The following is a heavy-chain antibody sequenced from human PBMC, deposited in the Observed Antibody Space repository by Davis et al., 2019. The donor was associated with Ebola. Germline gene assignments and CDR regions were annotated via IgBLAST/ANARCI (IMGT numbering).Heavy chain of an antibody. CDR2: IIPILGIA. J-gene: IGHJ5*02. V-gene: IGHV1-69*04. CDR3: ARSVTMVRGGWFDP. CDR1: GGTFSSYA. Sequence: SVKVSCKASGGTFSSYAISWVRQAPGQGLEWMGRIIPILGIANYAQKLQGRVTMTTDTSTSTAYMELRSLRSDDTAVYYCARSVTMVRGGWFDPWGQGTLVTVSS. D-gene: IGHD3-10*01.